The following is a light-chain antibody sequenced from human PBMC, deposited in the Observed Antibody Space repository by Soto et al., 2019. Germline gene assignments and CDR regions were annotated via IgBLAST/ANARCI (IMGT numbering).Light chain of an antibody. CDR1: SSNIGAGYD. J-gene: IGLJ2*01. CDR3: QSYDSSLSGFSIVV. CDR2: GNS. Sequence: QSVLTQPPSVSGAPGQRVTISCTGSSSNIGAGYDVHWYQQLPGTAPKLLIYGNSNRPSGVPDRFSGSKSGTSASLAITGLQAEDEADYYCQSYDSSLSGFSIVVFGGGTKLTVL. V-gene: IGLV1-40*01.